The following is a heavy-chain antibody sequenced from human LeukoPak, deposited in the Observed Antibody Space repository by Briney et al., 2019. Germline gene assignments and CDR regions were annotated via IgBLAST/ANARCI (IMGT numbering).Heavy chain of an antibody. J-gene: IGHJ4*02. D-gene: IGHD6-19*01. CDR1: GATFMSYA. V-gene: IGHV1-69*04. Sequence: ASVKVSCKASGATFMSYAINWVRQAPGQGLEWMGRIIPSIDRPKYAHKFQDRVTITADKSTTTAHMELRSLRSDDAAVYYCAREALGSGWLSVSYYFDYWGQGTLVTVSS. CDR2: IIPSIDRP. CDR3: AREALGSGWLSVSYYFDY.